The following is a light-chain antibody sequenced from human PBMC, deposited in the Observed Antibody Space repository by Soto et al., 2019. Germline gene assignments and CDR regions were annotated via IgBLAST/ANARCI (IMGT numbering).Light chain of an antibody. Sequence: QSALTQPPSVSGSPGQSVTISCTGTSSDVGSYNRVSWYQQPPGTAPKLMIYEVSNRPSGVPDRFSGSKSGNTASLTISGLQAEDEADYYCSSYTSSSTPHVVFGGGPKVTVL. V-gene: IGLV2-18*02. CDR1: SSDVGSYNR. J-gene: IGLJ2*01. CDR2: EVS. CDR3: SSYTSSSTPHVV.